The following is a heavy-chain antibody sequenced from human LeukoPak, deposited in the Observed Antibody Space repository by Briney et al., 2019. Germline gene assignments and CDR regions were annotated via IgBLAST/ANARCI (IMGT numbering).Heavy chain of an antibody. CDR3: AKGEAYYDFWSGYFDY. CDR2: IYSGGST. Sequence: GGSLRLSCAVSGFTVSSNYMSWVRQPPGKGLEWVSVIYSGGSTYYADSVKGRFTISRDNSKNTLYLQMNSLRAEDTAVYYCAKGEAYYDFWSGYFDYWGQGTLVTVSS. D-gene: IGHD3-3*01. J-gene: IGHJ4*02. V-gene: IGHV3-53*01. CDR1: GFTVSSNY.